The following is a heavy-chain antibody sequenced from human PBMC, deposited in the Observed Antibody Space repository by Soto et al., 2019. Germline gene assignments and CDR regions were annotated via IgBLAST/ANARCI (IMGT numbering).Heavy chain of an antibody. V-gene: IGHV3-15*01. D-gene: IGHD3-10*01. CDR2: IKSKTDGGTT. Sequence: EVQLVESGGGLVKPGGSLRLSCAASGFTFSNAWMSWVRQAPGKGREWVGRIKSKTDGGTTDYAAPVKGRFTISRDDSNNTLYLQMNSLKTEDTAVYYCTTGYGSGSYVPYYYYYYMDVWGKGTTVTVSS. J-gene: IGHJ6*03. CDR1: GFTFSNAW. CDR3: TTGYGSGSYVPYYYYYYMDV.